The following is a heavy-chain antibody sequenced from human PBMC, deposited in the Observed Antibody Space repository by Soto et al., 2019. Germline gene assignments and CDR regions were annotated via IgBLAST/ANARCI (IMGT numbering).Heavy chain of an antibody. CDR2: IYYSGST. CDR1: GGSISSSSYY. J-gene: IGHJ6*03. V-gene: IGHV4-39*01. D-gene: IGHD3-9*01. Sequence: SETLSLTCTVCGGSISSSSYYWGWIRQPPGKGLEWIGSIYYSGSTYYNPSLKSRVTISVDTSKNQFSLKLSSVTAADTAVYYCARQSDGGQYYDILPGYYSPPYYYYYMAVWGKGTTVTVSS. CDR3: ARQSDGGQYYDILPGYYSPPYYYYYMAV.